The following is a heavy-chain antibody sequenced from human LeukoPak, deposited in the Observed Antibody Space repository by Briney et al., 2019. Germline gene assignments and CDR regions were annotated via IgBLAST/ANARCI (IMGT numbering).Heavy chain of an antibody. CDR1: GFTFSSYA. D-gene: IGHD2-2*01. J-gene: IGHJ3*02. CDR3: ARFQLLLDAFDI. V-gene: IGHV3-23*01. CDR2: ISGSGGST. Sequence: GGSLRLSCAASGFTFSSYAMSWVRQAPGKGLEWVSAISGSGGSTYYADSVKGRFTISRDNSKNTLYLQMNSLRAEGTAVYYCARFQLLLDAFDIWGQGTMVTVSS.